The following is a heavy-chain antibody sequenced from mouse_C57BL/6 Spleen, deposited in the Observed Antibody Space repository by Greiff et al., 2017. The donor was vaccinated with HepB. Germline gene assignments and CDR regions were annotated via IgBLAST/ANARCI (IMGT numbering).Heavy chain of an antibody. CDR3: ARGHLDY. Sequence: VQLQQSGPGLVQPSQSLSITCTVSGFSLTSYGVHWVRQSPGKGLEWLGVMWSGGSTDYNAAFISRLSISKDNSKSQVFFKMNSLQADDTAIYYCARGHLDYWGQGTTLTVSS. CDR2: MWSGGST. D-gene: IGHD3-1*01. V-gene: IGHV2-2*01. J-gene: IGHJ2*01. CDR1: GFSLTSYG.